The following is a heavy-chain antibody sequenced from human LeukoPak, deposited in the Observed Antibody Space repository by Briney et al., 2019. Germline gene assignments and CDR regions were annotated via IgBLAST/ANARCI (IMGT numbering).Heavy chain of an antibody. V-gene: IGHV3-21*06. CDR2: ISGRGSYI. CDR1: GFTFSGFT. D-gene: IGHD5-18*01. CDR3: ARDGPAASTAC. Sequence: PGGSLRLSCEASGFTFSGFTMNWVRQAPGKGLEWVSSISGRGSYISYGGSVKGRFTISRDNAKNSLFLQMNSLRGADTAVYYCARDGPAASTACWGQGTLVTVSS. J-gene: IGHJ1*01.